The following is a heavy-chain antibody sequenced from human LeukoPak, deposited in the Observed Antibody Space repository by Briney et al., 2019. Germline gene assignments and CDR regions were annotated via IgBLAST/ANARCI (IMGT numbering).Heavy chain of an antibody. V-gene: IGHV3-23*01. Sequence: HAGGSLRLSCSASGFTFNMYAMTWVRQAPGKGLEWISAISGSGGSTYYADSVKGRFTISRDNANNTVFLQMTGLRDEDTAIYYCAKTPSRAHLSWGQGTLVAVSS. CDR2: ISGSGGST. CDR1: GFTFNMYA. J-gene: IGHJ4*02. CDR3: AKTPSRAHLS. D-gene: IGHD4/OR15-4a*01.